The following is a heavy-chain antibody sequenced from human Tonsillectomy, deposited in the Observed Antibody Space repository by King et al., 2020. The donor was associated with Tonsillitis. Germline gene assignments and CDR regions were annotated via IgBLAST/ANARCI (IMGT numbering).Heavy chain of an antibody. CDR1: GFTFDDYA. D-gene: IGHD6-13*01. J-gene: IGHJ6*02. Sequence: VQLVESGGGLVQPGRSLRLSCAASGFTFDDYAMHWVRQAPGKGLEWVSGISWNGGSIGYADSVKGRFTISRDNAKNSLYLQMNSLRAEDTALYYCAKDRAAGTVFYYYGMDVWGQGTTVTVSS. CDR3: AKDRAAGTVFYYYGMDV. V-gene: IGHV3-9*01. CDR2: ISWNGGSI.